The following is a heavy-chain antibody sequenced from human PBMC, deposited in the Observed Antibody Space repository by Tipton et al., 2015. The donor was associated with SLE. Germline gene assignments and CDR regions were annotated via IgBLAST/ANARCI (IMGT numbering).Heavy chain of an antibody. V-gene: IGHV3-74*01. CDR2: INSDGTYT. Sequence: SLRLSCAASGFTFINFWMDWVRQAPGKGLVWVSRINSDGTYTTYADAVKGRFSISRDNAKNTLYLQMNSLRAEDTAVYFCARERMALDVWGKGTPVTVSA. CDR3: ARERMALDV. J-gene: IGHJ6*04. CDR1: GFTFINFW. D-gene: IGHD2-8*01.